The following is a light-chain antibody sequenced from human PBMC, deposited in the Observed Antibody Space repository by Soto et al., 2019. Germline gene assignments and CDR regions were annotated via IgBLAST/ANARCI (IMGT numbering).Light chain of an antibody. V-gene: IGKV3-15*01. CDR1: QSVSSN. CDR3: QQHNNWPPWT. J-gene: IGKJ1*01. CDR2: GAN. Sequence: EIVMTQSPATLSVSPGERATLSCRASQSVSSNLAWYQQKPGQAPRLLMYGANTRATGIPDRFSGSGSGTEFTLTISSLLSEDFVVYYCQQHNNWPPWTFGQGTKVEIK.